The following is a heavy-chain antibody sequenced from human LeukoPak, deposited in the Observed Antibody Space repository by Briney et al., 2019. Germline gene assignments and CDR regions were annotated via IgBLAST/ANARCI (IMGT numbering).Heavy chain of an antibody. J-gene: IGHJ4*02. CDR2: ISYDGSNK. Sequence: GGSLRLSCAASGFTSSSYAMHWVRQAPGKGLEWVAVISYDGSNKYYADFVKGRFTISRDNSKNTLYLQMNSLRAEDTAVYYCARDGDRSFDYWGQGTLVTVSS. CDR3: ARDGDRSFDY. V-gene: IGHV3-30-3*01. CDR1: GFTSSSYA. D-gene: IGHD7-27*01.